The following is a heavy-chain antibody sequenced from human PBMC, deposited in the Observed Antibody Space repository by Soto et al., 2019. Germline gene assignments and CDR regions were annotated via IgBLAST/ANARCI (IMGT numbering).Heavy chain of an antibody. Sequence: PAGSLRLSCAASGFPFSSYVMSWVRQAPGKGLEWVSGISGGGSNTFYADYVKGRFTISRDNSKNTLLLQMNSLGAEDTAVYYCAKDSNKYSSSLRGRYFDYWGQGIGVTVSS. D-gene: IGHD4-4*01. J-gene: IGHJ4*02. V-gene: IGHV3-23*01. CDR2: ISGGGSNT. CDR1: GFPFSSYV. CDR3: AKDSNKYSSSLRGRYFDY.